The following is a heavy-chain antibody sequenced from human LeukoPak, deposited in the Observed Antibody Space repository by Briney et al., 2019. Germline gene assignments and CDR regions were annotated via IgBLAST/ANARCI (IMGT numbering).Heavy chain of an antibody. Sequence: RGESLTISCTGSGYSFTSYWISWVRQMPGKGLEWMGRIDPSDSYTNYSPSFQGHVTISVDKSISTAYLQWSSLKASDTAMYYCSRHEDSSSASGHWGQGTLVTVSS. CDR1: GYSFTSYW. V-gene: IGHV5-10-1*01. CDR3: SRHEDSSSASGH. D-gene: IGHD6-6*01. CDR2: IDPSDSYT. J-gene: IGHJ4*02.